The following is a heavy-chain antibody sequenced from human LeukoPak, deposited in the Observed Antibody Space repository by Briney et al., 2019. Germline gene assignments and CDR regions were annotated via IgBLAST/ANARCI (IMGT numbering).Heavy chain of an antibody. CDR3: ARTKQWLDDAFDI. D-gene: IGHD6-19*01. J-gene: IGHJ3*02. V-gene: IGHV3-21*01. CDR1: GFTLSSYS. Sequence: GGSLRLSCAASGFTLSSYSMNWVRQAPGKGLEWVSSISSSSNIIYYADSVKGRFTISRDNAKNSLYLQMNSLRAEGTAVYYCARTKQWLDDAFDIWGQGTMVTVSS. CDR2: ISSSSNII.